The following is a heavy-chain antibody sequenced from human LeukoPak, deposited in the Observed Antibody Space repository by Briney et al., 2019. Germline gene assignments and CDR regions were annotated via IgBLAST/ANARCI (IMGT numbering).Heavy chain of an antibody. CDR3: ARPSSYGSGSSTMGRNNWFDP. Sequence: SETLSLTCTVSGGSISSSSYYWGWIRQPPGKGLEWIGRIYYSGSTYYNPSLKSRVTISVDTSKNQFSLKLSSVTAADTAVYYCARPSSYGSGSSTMGRNNWFDPWGQGTLVTVSS. J-gene: IGHJ5*02. CDR1: GGSISSSSYY. V-gene: IGHV4-39*01. CDR2: IYYSGST. D-gene: IGHD3-10*01.